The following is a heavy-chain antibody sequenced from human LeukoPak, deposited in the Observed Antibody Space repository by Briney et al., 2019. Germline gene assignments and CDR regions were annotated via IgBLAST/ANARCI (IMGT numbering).Heavy chain of an antibody. Sequence: SETLSLTCTVSGGSISSYYWSWIRQPPGKGLEWIGYIYYSGSTNYNPSLKSRVTISVDTSKNQFSQKLSSVTAADTAVYYCARLDRDGYNYDYWGQGTLVTVSS. D-gene: IGHD5-24*01. J-gene: IGHJ4*02. CDR3: ARLDRDGYNYDY. CDR1: GGSISSYY. V-gene: IGHV4-59*08. CDR2: IYYSGST.